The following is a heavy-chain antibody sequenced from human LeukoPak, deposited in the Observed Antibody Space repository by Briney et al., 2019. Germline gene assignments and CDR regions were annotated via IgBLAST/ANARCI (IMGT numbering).Heavy chain of an antibody. CDR1: GGSFSGYY. J-gene: IGHJ6*03. V-gene: IGHV4-34*01. Sequence: PSETLSLTCAVYGGSFSGYYWSWIRQPPGKGLEWIGEINHSGSTNYNPSLKSRVTISVGTSKNQFSLKLSSVTAADTAVYYCARGTIIVVPAANNYYYYMDVWGKGTTVTVSS. D-gene: IGHD2-2*01. CDR2: INHSGST. CDR3: ARGTIIVVPAANNYYYYMDV.